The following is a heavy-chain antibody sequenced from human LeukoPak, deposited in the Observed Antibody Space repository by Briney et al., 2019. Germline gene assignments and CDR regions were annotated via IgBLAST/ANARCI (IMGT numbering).Heavy chain of an antibody. D-gene: IGHD4-11*01. V-gene: IGHV3-23*01. CDR3: AKASSNYAANSYYFNY. Sequence: QTGGSLRLSCAASGFTFSNYAMSWVRQAPGKGLEWVSAITGSGAGTYYADSVKGRYTISRDNSKKTLYLQMNSLRADDTAVYYCAKASSNYAANSYYFNYWGQGTLVTVSS. J-gene: IGHJ4*02. CDR1: GFTFSNYA. CDR2: ITGSGAGT.